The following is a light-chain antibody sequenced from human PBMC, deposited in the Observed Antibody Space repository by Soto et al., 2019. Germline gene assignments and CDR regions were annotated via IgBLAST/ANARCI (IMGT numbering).Light chain of an antibody. Sequence: DIVMTQSPDSLAVSLGERATINCKSSQSVLCSSNNMNYLAWYQQKPGQSPNLLIYWASTRESGVPDRFSGSGSGTDFTLTISSLQAEDVAVYYCQQYYSSPPRTFGQGTKVEIK. J-gene: IGKJ1*01. V-gene: IGKV4-1*01. CDR2: WAS. CDR1: QSVLCSSNNMNY. CDR3: QQYYSSPPRT.